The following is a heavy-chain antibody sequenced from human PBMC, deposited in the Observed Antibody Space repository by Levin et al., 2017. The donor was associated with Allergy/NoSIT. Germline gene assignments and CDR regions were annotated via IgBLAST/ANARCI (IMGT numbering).Heavy chain of an antibody. CDR2: ISGSGGST. J-gene: IGHJ4*02. V-gene: IGHV3-23*01. CDR3: AKDPGLRYFDWLFSYFDY. CDR1: GFTFSSYA. D-gene: IGHD3-9*01. Sequence: GGSLRLSCAASGFTFSSYAMSWVRQAPGKGLEWVSAISGSGGSTYYADSVKGRFTISRDNSKNTLYLQMNSLRAEDTAVYYCAKDPGLRYFDWLFSYFDYWGQGTLVTVSS.